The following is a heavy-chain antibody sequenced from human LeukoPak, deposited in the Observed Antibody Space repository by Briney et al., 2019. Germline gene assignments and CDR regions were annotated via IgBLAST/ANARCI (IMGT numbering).Heavy chain of an antibody. CDR2: IYSGVSI. J-gene: IGHJ4*02. D-gene: IGHD4-23*01. V-gene: IGHV3-66*04. Sequence: GGSLRLSCAASGLTVSSYMSWVRQAPGKGLEWVSVIYSGVSIYYADSVKGRFTISRDKSRNTLYLQMNSLRAEDTAVYYCARPPYGGVDYWGQGTLVTVSS. CDR3: ARPPYGGVDY. CDR1: GLTVSSY.